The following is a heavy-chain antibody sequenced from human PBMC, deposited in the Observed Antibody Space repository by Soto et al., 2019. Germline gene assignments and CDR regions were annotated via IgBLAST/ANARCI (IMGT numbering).Heavy chain of an antibody. D-gene: IGHD3-3*01. V-gene: IGHV1-69*12. CDR2: IIPIFGTA. J-gene: IGHJ4*02. CDR3: ARGARFLEWLSFDH. CDR1: RDTFNKYA. Sequence: QVQLEQCGAEVKTLGSSVKVSCTASRDTFNKYAISWVRQAPGQGLEWMGGIIPIFGTANYAPQFQDRVTITADEATSTAYMELTSLKSDDTAVYFCARGARFLEWLSFDHWGQGTLVTVS.